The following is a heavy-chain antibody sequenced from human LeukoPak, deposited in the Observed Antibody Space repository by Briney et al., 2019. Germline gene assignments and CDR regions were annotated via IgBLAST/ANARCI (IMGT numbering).Heavy chain of an antibody. Sequence: SETLSLTCTVSGGSISSGSYYWSWLRQPAGKGLEWIGRIYTSGSTNYNPSLKSRVTISVDTSKNQFSLKLSSVTAADTAVYYCAREGTYYYDSSGREYYYYYYMDVWGKGTTVTVSS. V-gene: IGHV4-61*02. J-gene: IGHJ6*03. CDR3: AREGTYYYDSSGREYYYYYYMDV. CDR1: GGSISSGSYY. D-gene: IGHD3-22*01. CDR2: IYTSGST.